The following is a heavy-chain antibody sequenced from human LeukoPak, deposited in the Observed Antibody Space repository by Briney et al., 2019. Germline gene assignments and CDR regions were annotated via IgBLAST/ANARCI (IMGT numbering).Heavy chain of an antibody. Sequence: GGSLRLSCAPSGFTFSSYWMSWVRQAPGKGLEWVANIKQDGSEKYYVDSVKGRFTISRDNAKNSLYLQMNSLRAEDTAVYYCARDIRVAGNFDYWGQGTLVTVSS. V-gene: IGHV3-7*01. J-gene: IGHJ4*02. CDR1: GFTFSSYW. CDR2: IKQDGSEK. CDR3: ARDIRVAGNFDY. D-gene: IGHD6-19*01.